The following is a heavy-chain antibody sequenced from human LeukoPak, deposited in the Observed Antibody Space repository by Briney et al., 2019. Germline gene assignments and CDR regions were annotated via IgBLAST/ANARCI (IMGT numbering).Heavy chain of an antibody. Sequence: GGSLRLSCAASGFTLSSYGMHRVRQAPGKGLEWVAVIWHDGSNKYYADSVKGRFTISRDNSKNTLYLQMNSLRAEDTAVYYCARARAHYCSGGSCFFSQLDYWGQGTLVTVSS. CDR1: GFTLSSYG. D-gene: IGHD2-15*01. CDR3: ARARAHYCSGGSCFFSQLDY. J-gene: IGHJ4*02. V-gene: IGHV3-33*01. CDR2: IWHDGSNK.